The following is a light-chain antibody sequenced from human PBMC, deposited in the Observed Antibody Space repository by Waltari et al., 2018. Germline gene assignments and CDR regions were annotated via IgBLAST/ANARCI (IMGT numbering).Light chain of an antibody. Sequence: DIQMTQSPSTLSASVGDRVTITCRDSQGITKWLAWYQQKPGKAPKLLIYRASNLESGVPSRFSGSGSGTEFTLTISSLQPDDFATYYCQQYDNYWTFGQGTKVEIK. CDR2: RAS. V-gene: IGKV1-5*01. J-gene: IGKJ1*01. CDR3: QQYDNYWT. CDR1: QGITKW.